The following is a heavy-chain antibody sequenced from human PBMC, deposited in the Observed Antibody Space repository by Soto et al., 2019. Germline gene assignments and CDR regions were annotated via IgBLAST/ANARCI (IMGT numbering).Heavy chain of an antibody. CDR2: IIYDGSDK. CDR1: GFPFSRCA. Sequence: QVQLVESGGGGVQPGTSLRLSCAASGFPFSRCAMHWVRQAPGKGLEWVAVIIYDGSDKYYADSVQGRFTISRDNSKNTLYLQMNSLRPEDTAVYYCAAELGNSGYDGHDYWGQGTLVTVSS. J-gene: IGHJ4*02. CDR3: AAELGNSGYDGHDY. D-gene: IGHD5-12*01. V-gene: IGHV3-30-3*01.